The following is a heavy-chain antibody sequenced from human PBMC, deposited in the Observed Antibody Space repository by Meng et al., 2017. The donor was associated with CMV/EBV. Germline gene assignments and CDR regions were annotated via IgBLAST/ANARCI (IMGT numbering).Heavy chain of an antibody. V-gene: IGHV3-30*02. CDR1: GFTFSSHG. D-gene: IGHD6-19*01. J-gene: IGHJ4*02. CDR2: IRYDGSNK. CDR3: AKDGELDSSGWLPDY. Sequence: GESLKISCAASGFTFSSHGMHWVRQAPGKGLEWVAFIRYDGSNKYYADSVKGRFTISRDNSKNTLYLQMNSLRAEDTAVYYCAKDGELDSSGWLPDYWGQGTLVTVSS.